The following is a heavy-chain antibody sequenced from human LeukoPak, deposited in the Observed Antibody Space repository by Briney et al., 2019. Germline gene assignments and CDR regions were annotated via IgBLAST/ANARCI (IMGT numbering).Heavy chain of an antibody. CDR1: GGSFSGYY. D-gene: IGHD6-19*01. V-gene: IGHV4-34*01. CDR2: INHSGST. CDR3: ARETSGWYVYYFDY. Sequence: NASETLSLTCAVYGGSFSGYYWSWIRQPPGKGPEWIGEINHSGSTNYDPSLKSRVTISVDTSKNQFSLKLSSVTAADTAVYYCARETSGWYVYYFDYWGQGTQVTVSS. J-gene: IGHJ4*02.